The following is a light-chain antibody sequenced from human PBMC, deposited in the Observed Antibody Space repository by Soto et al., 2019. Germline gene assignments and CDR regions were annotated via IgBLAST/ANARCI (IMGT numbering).Light chain of an antibody. J-gene: IGKJ2*01. CDR2: GAS. CDR1: QSLSSSY. V-gene: IGKV3-20*01. CDR3: QPYGTSPYT. Sequence: EIVLTQSPGTLSLSPGERATLSCRASQSLSSSYLAWYQQKPDQSPRLLIYGASSRATGIPDRFSGSGSGTDFTLTLSRLEPEDFAVYYCQPYGTSPYTFGPGTKMEIK.